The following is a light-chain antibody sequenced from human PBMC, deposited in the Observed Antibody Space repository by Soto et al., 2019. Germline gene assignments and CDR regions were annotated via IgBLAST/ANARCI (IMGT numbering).Light chain of an antibody. CDR2: ETT. CDR1: SSHVGAYHL. CDR3: CSYTGSYTVM. Sequence: QSAPTQPASVSGSPGQSITISCSGTSSHVGAYHLVCWYQHHPGTVPQLIIHETTERPSGVSNRFSGSKSGNTASLTISGLQAEDEADYCCCSYTGSYTVMFGGGTKVTVL. J-gene: IGLJ3*02. V-gene: IGLV2-23*01.